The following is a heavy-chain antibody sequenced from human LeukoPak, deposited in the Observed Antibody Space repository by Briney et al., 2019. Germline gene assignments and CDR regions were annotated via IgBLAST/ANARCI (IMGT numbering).Heavy chain of an antibody. CDR3: VKDPLASTTGKYYMDV. V-gene: IGHV3-23*01. CDR2: VSVTGAP. Sequence: GGSLRLSCVASGFSFSNYAMSWVRQTPERGLEWVSSVSVTGAPYNGDSAKGRFTTSRDNSKNTMYLQMNSLRAEDTAVYYCVKDPLASTTGKYYMDVWGKGTTVIVSS. CDR1: GFSFSNYA. D-gene: IGHD1-1*01. J-gene: IGHJ6*03.